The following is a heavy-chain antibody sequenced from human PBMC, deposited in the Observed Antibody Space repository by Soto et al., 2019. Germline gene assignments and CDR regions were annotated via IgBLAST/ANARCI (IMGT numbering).Heavy chain of an antibody. CDR2: INHSGST. D-gene: IGHD3-16*02. V-gene: IGHV4-34*01. CDR3: AATFNYLWGSYRYTALDY. CDR1: GGSFSGYY. Sequence: QVQLQQWGAGLLKPSETLSLTCAVYGGSFSGYYWSWIRQPPGKGLEWIGEINHSGSTNYNPSLNSRVTISVDTSKNQFSLTLSSVTAADTAVYYCAATFNYLWGSYRYTALDYWGQGTLVTVSS. J-gene: IGHJ4*02.